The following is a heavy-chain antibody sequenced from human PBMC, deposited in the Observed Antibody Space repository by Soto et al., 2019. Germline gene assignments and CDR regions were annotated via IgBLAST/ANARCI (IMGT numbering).Heavy chain of an antibody. J-gene: IGHJ6*03. CDR1: GFTFSTYA. CDR3: ATLLILRTYYMDV. Sequence: GGSLRLSCAASGFTFSTYAMSWVRQAPGRGLEWVSTISGSGGSTYYADSVKGRFTISRDNSKNTLFLQMNSLRAEDTAVYYCATLLILRTYYMDVWGKGTTVTVSS. V-gene: IGHV3-23*01. CDR2: ISGSGGST.